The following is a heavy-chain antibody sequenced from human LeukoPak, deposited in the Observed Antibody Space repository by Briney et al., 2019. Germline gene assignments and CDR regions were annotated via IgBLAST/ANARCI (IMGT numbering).Heavy chain of an antibody. CDR1: GGSISSYY. Sequence: SETLSLTCTVSGGSISSYYWSWIRQPPGKGLEWIGYIYYSGSTNYNPSLKSRVTISVDTSKNQFSLKLSSVTAADTAVYYCARDRIAVAGGGYYYYGMDVWGQGTTVTVSS. V-gene: IGHV4-59*01. CDR3: ARDRIAVAGGGYYYYGMDV. CDR2: IYYSGST. J-gene: IGHJ6*02. D-gene: IGHD6-19*01.